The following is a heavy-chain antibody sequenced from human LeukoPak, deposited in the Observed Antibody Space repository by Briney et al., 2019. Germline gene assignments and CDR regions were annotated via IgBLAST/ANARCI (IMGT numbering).Heavy chain of an antibody. V-gene: IGHV3-23*01. J-gene: IGHJ4*02. CDR1: GFTFSSYA. CDR3: AKDDRIQTRRYSYNY. D-gene: IGHD5-18*01. Sequence: PGGSLRLSCAASGFTFSSYAMSWVRQAPGKGLEWVSVISGSGGSTSYADSVKGRFTISRDNPMNTLYLQMNSLRAEDTAVYYCAKDDRIQTRRYSYNYWGQGTLVTVSS. CDR2: ISGSGGST.